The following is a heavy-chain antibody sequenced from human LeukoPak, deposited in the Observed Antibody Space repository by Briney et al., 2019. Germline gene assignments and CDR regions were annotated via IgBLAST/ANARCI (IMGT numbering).Heavy chain of an antibody. CDR3: ASLSFDRTPA. D-gene: IGHD3-9*01. Sequence: GGSLRLSCAASGFTVSGNYMSWVRQAPGQGLEWLSVIYTTGSTYYADSVKGRFTISRDKSENTLYLQMSSLRAEDTAVYYCASLSFDRTPAWGQGTLVTVSS. V-gene: IGHV3-66*01. J-gene: IGHJ5*02. CDR1: GFTVSGNY. CDR2: IYTTGST.